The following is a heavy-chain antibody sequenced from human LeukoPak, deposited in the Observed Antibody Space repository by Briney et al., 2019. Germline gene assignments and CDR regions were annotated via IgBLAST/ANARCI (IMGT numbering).Heavy chain of an antibody. CDR1: GFTFSSYS. CDR2: ISSSSSYI. Sequence: GGSLRLSCAASGFTFSSYSMNWVRQAPGKGLEWVSSISSSSSYIYYADSVKGRFTISRDNAKNSLYLQMNSLRAEDTAVYYCARDLSSGWLYYFDYWGQGTLVTVSS. CDR3: ARDLSSGWLYYFDY. D-gene: IGHD6-19*01. V-gene: IGHV3-21*01. J-gene: IGHJ4*02.